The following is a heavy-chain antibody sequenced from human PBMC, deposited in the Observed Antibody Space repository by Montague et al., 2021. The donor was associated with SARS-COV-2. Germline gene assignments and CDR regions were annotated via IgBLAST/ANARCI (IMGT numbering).Heavy chain of an antibody. V-gene: IGHV5-51*01. J-gene: IGHJ6*03. D-gene: IGHD3-9*01. Sequence: QSGAEVKKPGESLKISCKGSGYSFTSYWIGWVRQMPGKGLEWMGIIYPGDSDTRYSPSFQGQVTISADKSISTAYLQWSSLKASDTAMYYCAKCPNYDILTGTSYYSYYMDVWGKGTTVTVSS. CDR1: GYSFTSYW. CDR2: IYPGDSDT. CDR3: AKCPNYDILTGTSYYSYYMDV.